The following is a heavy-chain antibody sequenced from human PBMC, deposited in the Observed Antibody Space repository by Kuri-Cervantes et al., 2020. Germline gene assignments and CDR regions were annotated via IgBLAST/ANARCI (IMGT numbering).Heavy chain of an antibody. CDR3: ARHGQVPTD. J-gene: IGHJ4*02. D-gene: IGHD4/OR15-4a*01. CDR1: GFTFDDYA. Sequence: ETLSLTCAASGFTFDDYAMHWVRQAPGKGLEWVANINPDGRDKNYLDSVKGRFTISRDNAKNSLDLQMNSLRVEDTAVFYCARHGQVPTDWGQGTLVTVSS. CDR2: INPDGRDK. V-gene: IGHV3-7*01.